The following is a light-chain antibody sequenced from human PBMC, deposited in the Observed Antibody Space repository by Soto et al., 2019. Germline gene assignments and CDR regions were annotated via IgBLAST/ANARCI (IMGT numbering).Light chain of an antibody. CDR1: NIGSKS. Sequence: SYELTQPPSVSVAPGKTARITCGGNNIGSKSVHWYQQKPRQAPVLVIYYDSDRHSGIPERFSGSNSGNTATLTISRVEAGDEADYYCHVWDSSSDHPGVFGTGTQVTVL. V-gene: IGLV3-21*04. CDR3: HVWDSSSDHPGV. CDR2: YDS. J-gene: IGLJ1*01.